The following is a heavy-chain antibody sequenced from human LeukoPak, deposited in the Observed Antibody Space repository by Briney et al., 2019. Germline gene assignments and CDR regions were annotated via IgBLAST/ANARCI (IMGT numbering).Heavy chain of an antibody. Sequence: SETLSLTCTVSGGSIGSGGYYWSWIRQHPGKGLEWIGYIYCSGSTYYNPSLKSRVTISVDTSKNQFSLKLSSVTAADTAVYYCARVGGYCSGGSCYERFGWFDPWGQGTLVTVSS. V-gene: IGHV4-31*03. D-gene: IGHD2-15*01. CDR1: GGSIGSGGYY. J-gene: IGHJ5*02. CDR3: ARVGGYCSGGSCYERFGWFDP. CDR2: IYCSGST.